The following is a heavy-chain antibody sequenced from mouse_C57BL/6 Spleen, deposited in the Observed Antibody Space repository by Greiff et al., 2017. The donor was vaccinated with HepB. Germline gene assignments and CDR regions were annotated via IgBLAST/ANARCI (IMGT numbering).Heavy chain of an antibody. CDR1: GYSITSGYY. J-gene: IGHJ3*01. Sequence: EVQLVESGPGLVKPSQSLSLTCSVTGYSITSGYYWNWIRQFPGNKLEWMGYISYDGSNNYNPSLKNRISITRDTSKNQFFLKLNSVTTEDTATYDCARVGYGSSPWFAYWGQGTLVTVSA. CDR3: ARVGYGSSPWFAY. V-gene: IGHV3-6*01. CDR2: ISYDGSN. D-gene: IGHD1-1*01.